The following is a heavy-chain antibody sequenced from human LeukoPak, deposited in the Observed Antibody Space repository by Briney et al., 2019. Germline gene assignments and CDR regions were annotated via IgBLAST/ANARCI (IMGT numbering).Heavy chain of an antibody. CDR2: FDRQERKI. J-gene: IGHJ5*02. Sequence: ASVKVSCKVSGRTLSEVSLHWVRQSREKGLEWMGGFDRQERKIWYAQNFQGRVTMTEDTSTDTAFMELNSLRSEDAAVYYCSTVNNYRDGYPLFWFDPWGRGTQVTVSS. CDR1: GRTLSEVS. V-gene: IGHV1-24*01. CDR3: STVNNYRDGYPLFWFDP. D-gene: IGHD3-22*01.